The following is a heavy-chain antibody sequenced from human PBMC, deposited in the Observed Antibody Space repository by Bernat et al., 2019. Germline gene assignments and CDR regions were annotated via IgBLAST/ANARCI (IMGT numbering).Heavy chain of an antibody. D-gene: IGHD2-2*02. CDR2: IYYSGST. Sequence: QLQLQESGPGLVKPSETLSLTCTVSGGSISSSSYYWGWIRQPPGKGLEWIGSIYYSGSTYYNPSLKSRVTISVDTSKKQFSLKLSSVTATDTAVYYCASSIVVVPAAIKVDGYFDLWGRGTLVTVSS. CDR3: ASSIVVVPAAIKVDGYFDL. V-gene: IGHV4-39*01. J-gene: IGHJ2*01. CDR1: GGSISSSSYY.